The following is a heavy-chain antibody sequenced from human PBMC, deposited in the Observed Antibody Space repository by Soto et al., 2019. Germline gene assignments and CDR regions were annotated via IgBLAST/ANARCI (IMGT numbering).Heavy chain of an antibody. CDR2: IYSGGST. D-gene: IGHD3-22*01. J-gene: IGHJ3*02. V-gene: IGHV3-66*01. Sequence: GGSLRLSCAASGFTVSSNYMSWVRQAPGKGLEWVSVIYSGGSTYYADSVKGRFTISRDNSKNTLYLQMNSLRAEDTAVYYCARAIYYDSSGYTTPAAFDIWGQGTMVTVSS. CDR3: ARAIYYDSSGYTTPAAFDI. CDR1: GFTVSSNY.